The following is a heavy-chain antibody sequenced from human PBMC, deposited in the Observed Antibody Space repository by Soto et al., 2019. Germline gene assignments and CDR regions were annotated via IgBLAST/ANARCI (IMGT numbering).Heavy chain of an antibody. Sequence: GGSLRLSCAPPGYTFSRYSISWVRQAPGKGLEWVSAISGSGGSTYYADSVKGRFTISRDNSKNTLYLQMNSLRAEDTAVYYCAKSIEEAGSFDYWGQGTLVTVSS. J-gene: IGHJ4*02. CDR2: ISGSGGST. D-gene: IGHD6-13*01. V-gene: IGHV3-23*01. CDR1: GYTFSRYS. CDR3: AKSIEEAGSFDY.